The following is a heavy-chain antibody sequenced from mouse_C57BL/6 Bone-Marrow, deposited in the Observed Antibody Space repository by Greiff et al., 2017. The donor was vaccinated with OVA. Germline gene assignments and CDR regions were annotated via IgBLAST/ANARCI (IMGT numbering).Heavy chain of an antibody. CDR3: ARSRAQATRVY. CDR1: GYTFTDYY. Sequence: VQLQQSGPVLVKPGASVKMSCKASGYTFTDYYMNWVKQSHGKSLEWIGVINPYNGGTSYNQKFKGKATLTVDKSSSTAYMELNSLTSEDSAVYYCARSRAQATRVYWGQGTTLTVSS. D-gene: IGHD3-2*02. V-gene: IGHV1-19*01. CDR2: INPYNGGT. J-gene: IGHJ2*01.